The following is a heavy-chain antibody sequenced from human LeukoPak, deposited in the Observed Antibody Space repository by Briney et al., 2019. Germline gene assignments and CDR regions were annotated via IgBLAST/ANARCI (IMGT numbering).Heavy chain of an antibody. CDR2: MNPNSGST. J-gene: IGHJ4*02. CDR3: ARGRSTGYPYYFEF. V-gene: IGHV1-8*03. CDR1: GYTFTSYD. Sequence: ASVKVSCKASGYTFTSYDINWVRQATGQGLEWMGWMNPNSGSTGYAQKFQGRVTITRNTSISTAYMELSGPRSEDTAVYYCARGRSTGYPYYFEFWGQGTLVTVSS. D-gene: IGHD5-12*01.